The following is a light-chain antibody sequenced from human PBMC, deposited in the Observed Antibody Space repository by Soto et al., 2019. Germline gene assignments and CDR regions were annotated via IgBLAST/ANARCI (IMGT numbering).Light chain of an antibody. CDR1: QGLRND. V-gene: IGKV1-17*01. J-gene: IGKJ1*01. CDR2: AIS. Sequence: DIQMTQSPSSLSASVGDRVTITCRASQGLRNDLGWYQEKPGKAPKRLIYAISSLHSGVPSRFSGSASGTEYTLTSSSLQSEDFATYYCLQYNTYPWTFGQGTKVELK. CDR3: LQYNTYPWT.